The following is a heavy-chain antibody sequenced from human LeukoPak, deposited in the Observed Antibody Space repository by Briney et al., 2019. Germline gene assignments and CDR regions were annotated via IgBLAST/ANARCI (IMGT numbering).Heavy chain of an antibody. CDR3: AKRGVVIRVILVGFHKEAYYFDS. V-gene: IGHV3-23*01. J-gene: IGHJ4*02. D-gene: IGHD3-22*01. Sequence: PGGSLRLSCAASGFTVGSHAMTWVRQAPGKGLEWVSGITYSGDNTYYAGSVKGRFTISRDNRKNTLYLQMNSLRAEDTAVYFCAKRGVVIRVILVGFHKEAYYFDSWGQGALVTVSS. CDR1: GFTVGSHA. CDR2: ITYSGDNT.